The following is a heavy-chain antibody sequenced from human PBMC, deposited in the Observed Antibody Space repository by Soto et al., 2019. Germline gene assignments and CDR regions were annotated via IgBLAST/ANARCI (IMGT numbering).Heavy chain of an antibody. J-gene: IGHJ3*02. Sequence: EVQLVESGGGLVQPGGSLRLSCAASGFTVTSNFMSWVRQAPGKGLEWVAVIYSGGSTYYADAVKGRFSISRDNSKNTQYLQMNSLRAEDTAVYYCARDSDYDILSGQGRDAFDIWGQGTMVTVSS. D-gene: IGHD3-9*01. CDR2: IYSGGST. V-gene: IGHV3-66*01. CDR3: ARDSDYDILSGQGRDAFDI. CDR1: GFTVTSNF.